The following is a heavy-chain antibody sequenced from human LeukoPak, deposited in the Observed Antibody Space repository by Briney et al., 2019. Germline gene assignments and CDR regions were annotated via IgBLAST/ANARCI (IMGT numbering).Heavy chain of an antibody. CDR2: VSGYTGNT. D-gene: IGHD1-14*01. CDR1: GYTFTTYG. CDR3: ARGEVSASLYYFDF. V-gene: IGHV1-18*01. J-gene: IGHJ4*02. Sequence: ASVKVSCKTSGYTFTTYGVSWVRQAPGPGLEWMGWVSGYTGNTNYAERFQGRVTMTIDASTSTVYMELTTLRSDDTAVYFCARGEVSASLYYFDFWGQGTLVTVS.